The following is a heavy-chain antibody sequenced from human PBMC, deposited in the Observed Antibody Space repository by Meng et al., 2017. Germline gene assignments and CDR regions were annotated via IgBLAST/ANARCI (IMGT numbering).Heavy chain of an antibody. D-gene: IGHD3-22*01. CDR1: GYTFTGYY. CDR2: INPNSGGT. CDR3: ARALIVVANWFDP. Sequence: QVQLVQSGAEVKKPGASGKVPCKASGYTFTGYYMHWVRQAPGQGLEWMGRINPNSGGTNYAQKFQGRVTMTRDTSISTAYMELSRLRSDDTAVYYCARALIVVANWFDPWGQGTLVTVSS. J-gene: IGHJ5*02. V-gene: IGHV1-2*06.